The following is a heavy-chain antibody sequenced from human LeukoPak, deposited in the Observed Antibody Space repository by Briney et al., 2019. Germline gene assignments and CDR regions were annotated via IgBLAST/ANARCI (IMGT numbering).Heavy chain of an antibody. D-gene: IGHD3-16*01. CDR2: IKQDGSGS. CDR3: ARLGEKADFDY. J-gene: IGHJ4*02. CDR1: GFTFSDYY. V-gene: IGHV3-7*01. Sequence: GGSLRLSCAASGFTFSDYYMSWVRQAPGKGLEWVANIKQDGSGSYYVDSVKGRFTFSRDNAKNSLYLQINSLRAEDTAVYYCARLGEKADFDYWGQGTLVTVSS.